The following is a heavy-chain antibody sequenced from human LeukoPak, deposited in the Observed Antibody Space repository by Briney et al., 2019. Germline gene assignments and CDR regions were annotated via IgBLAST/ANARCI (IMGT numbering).Heavy chain of an antibody. CDR3: ARGGYDFWSGYSPSIDY. V-gene: IGHV3-48*03. Sequence: GGSLRLSCAASGFSFSSYEMNWVRQAPGDGLEWVSYIRGRGSNIYYAVSVKGRFTISRDNAKNSLYLQMISLRAEDTAVYYCARGGYDFWSGYSPSIDYWGQGTLVTVSS. CDR2: IRGRGSNI. D-gene: IGHD3-3*01. J-gene: IGHJ4*02. CDR1: GFSFSSYE.